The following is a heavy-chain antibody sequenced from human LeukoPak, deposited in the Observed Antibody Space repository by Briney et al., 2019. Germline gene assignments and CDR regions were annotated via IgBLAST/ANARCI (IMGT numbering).Heavy chain of an antibody. V-gene: IGHV1-46*01. CDR1: GYTFTSYY. CDR3: ARFAHVYSAYDY. J-gene: IGHJ4*02. Sequence: ASVKVSCKASGYTFTSYYIHWVRLAPGQGLEWMGIINPSGSSIHYAQKFQGRVTMTTDTSTSTVYMDLGSLRSEDTAVYYCARFAHVYSAYDYWGQGTLVTVSS. CDR2: INPSGSSI. D-gene: IGHD5-12*01.